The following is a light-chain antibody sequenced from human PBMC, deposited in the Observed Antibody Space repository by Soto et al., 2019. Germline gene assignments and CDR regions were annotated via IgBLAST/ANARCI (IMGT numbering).Light chain of an antibody. CDR1: QSVNSN. CDR2: GAS. Sequence: ETVMTQSPSTLSVSPWERATLSFMASQSVNSNLAWYQQKLGQAPRVLIFGASTRATGIPARFSGSGSGTEFSLTINSLQSEDFAVYYCQEYNTWPWTFGQGTKVDIK. J-gene: IGKJ1*01. V-gene: IGKV3-15*01. CDR3: QEYNTWPWT.